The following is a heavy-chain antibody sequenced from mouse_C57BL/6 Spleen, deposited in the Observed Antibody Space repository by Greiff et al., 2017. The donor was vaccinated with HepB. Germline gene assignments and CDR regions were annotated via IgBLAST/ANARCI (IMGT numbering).Heavy chain of an antibody. J-gene: IGHJ2*01. Sequence: VQLQQSGPVLVKPGASVKMSCKASGYTFTDYYMNWVKQSHGKGLEWIGVINPYNGGTSYNQKFKGKATLTVDKSSSTAYMELNSLTSEDSAVYYCARDHYGSDYWGQGTTLTVSS. CDR2: INPYNGGT. CDR1: GYTFTDYY. CDR3: ARDHYGSDY. D-gene: IGHD1-1*01. V-gene: IGHV1-19*01.